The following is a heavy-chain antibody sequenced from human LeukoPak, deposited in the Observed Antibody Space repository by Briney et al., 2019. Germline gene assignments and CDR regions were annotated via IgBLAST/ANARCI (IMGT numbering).Heavy chain of an antibody. J-gene: IGHJ4*02. V-gene: IGHV4-59*01. Sequence: PSETLTLTCTVSGGSISSYNWSWIRQPPGKGLEWIGYIYYSGSTNYNPSLKSRVTISVDTSKNQFSLKLSSVTAADTAVYYCARWGSYRSSSGVTRGIYYFDYWGQGTLVTVSS. D-gene: IGHD6-6*01. CDR3: ARWGSYRSSSGVTRGIYYFDY. CDR1: GGSISSYN. CDR2: IYYSGST.